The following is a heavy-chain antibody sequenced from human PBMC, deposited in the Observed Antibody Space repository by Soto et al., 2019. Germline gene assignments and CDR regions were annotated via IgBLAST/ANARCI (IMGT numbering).Heavy chain of an antibody. V-gene: IGHV3-23*01. J-gene: IGHJ4*02. CDR1: GFTFSSYA. Sequence: EVPLLESGGGWVQPGGSLRLSCAASGFTFSSYAMNWVRQAPGKGLEWVSVISGSGGSTYYADSVKGRFSISRDSSKHTLYLQMNSLRAEDTAVYYCAKRGSGSYFDYWGQGTLVTVSS. D-gene: IGHD1-26*01. CDR2: ISGSGGST. CDR3: AKRGSGSYFDY.